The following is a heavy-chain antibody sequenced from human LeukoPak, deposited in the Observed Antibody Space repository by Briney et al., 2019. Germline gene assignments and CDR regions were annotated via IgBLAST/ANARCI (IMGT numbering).Heavy chain of an antibody. CDR1: GFTFSSYE. V-gene: IGHV3-48*03. CDR2: ISSSGSTI. CDR3: AELGITMIGGV. Sequence: QPGGSLRLSCAASGFTFSSYEMNWVRQAPGKGLEWVSYISSSGSTIYYTDSVKGRFTISRDNAKNSLYLQMNSLRGEDTAVYYWAELGITMIGGVWGKGTTVTISS. D-gene: IGHD3-10*02. J-gene: IGHJ6*04.